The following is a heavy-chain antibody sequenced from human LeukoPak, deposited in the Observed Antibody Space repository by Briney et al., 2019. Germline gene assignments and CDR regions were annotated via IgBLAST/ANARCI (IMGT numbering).Heavy chain of an antibody. CDR2: IYHSGST. CDR3: ARENTRTGSFDY. J-gene: IGHJ4*02. Sequence: SQTLSLTCAVSGGSISSGGYSWRWIRQPPGKGLEWIGYIYHSGSTYYNPSLKSRVTISVDRSKNQFSLKLSSVTAADTAVYYCARENTRTGSFDYWGQGTLVTVSS. V-gene: IGHV4-30-2*01. D-gene: IGHD3/OR15-3a*01. CDR1: GGSISSGGYS.